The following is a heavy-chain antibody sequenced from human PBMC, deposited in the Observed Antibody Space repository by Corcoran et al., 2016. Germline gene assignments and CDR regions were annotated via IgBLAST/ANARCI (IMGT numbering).Heavy chain of an antibody. CDR2: IDPSDSYT. CDR1: GYSFTSYW. J-gene: IGHJ6*02. D-gene: IGHD5-12*01. V-gene: IGHV5-10-1*03. Sequence: EVQLVQSGAEVKKPGESLRISCKGSGYSFTSYWISWVRQMPGKGLEWMGRIDPSDSYTNYSPSFQGHVTISADKSISTAYLQWSSLKASDTAMYYCARQSVYDGLRGATAGNWGMDVWGQGTTVTVSS. CDR3: ARQSVYDGLRGATAGNWGMDV.